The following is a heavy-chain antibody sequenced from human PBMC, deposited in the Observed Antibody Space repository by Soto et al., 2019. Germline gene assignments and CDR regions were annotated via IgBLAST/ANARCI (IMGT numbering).Heavy chain of an antibody. V-gene: IGHV1-18*01. Sequence: QVQLVQSGAEVKKPGASVKVSCKASGYTFTHYGITWVRQAPGQGLEWMGWINSFSGDTNYPQKLQGRLTMTTDTYTNTVYMELRNLRSDDTAAYYCARVLHSGGKYWYFDIWGRGTLVTVSS. J-gene: IGHJ2*01. CDR3: ARVLHSGGKYWYFDI. D-gene: IGHD2-15*01. CDR2: INSFSGDT. CDR1: GYTFTHYG.